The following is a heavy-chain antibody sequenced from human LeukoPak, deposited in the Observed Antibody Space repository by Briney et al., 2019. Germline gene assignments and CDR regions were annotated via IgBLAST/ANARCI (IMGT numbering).Heavy chain of an antibody. V-gene: IGHV4-61*02. CDR2: IYTSGST. Sequence: SRTLSLTCTVSGGSISSGRYYWSWLRQPAGKGLEWIGRIYTSGSTNYNSSLKSRVTISVDTSQNQFSLKLSTVTAAATAAYYCARAAGWFDPWGQKTLVTLSS. CDR3: ARAAGWFDP. J-gene: IGHJ5*02. CDR1: GGSISSGRYY.